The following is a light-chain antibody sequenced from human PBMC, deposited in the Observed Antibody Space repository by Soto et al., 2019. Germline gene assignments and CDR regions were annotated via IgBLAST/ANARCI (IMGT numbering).Light chain of an antibody. V-gene: IGKV1-39*01. CDR2: AAS. J-gene: IGKJ3*01. Sequence: DIQMTQSPSSLSASVGDRVTITCRASQSISSYLNWYQQKPGKAPKLLIYAASSLQSGVPSRFSGSGSGTDFTLTISSLQPEDFATYYCQQSYYTPPTFGPGTKVDLK. CDR3: QQSYYTPPT. CDR1: QSISSY.